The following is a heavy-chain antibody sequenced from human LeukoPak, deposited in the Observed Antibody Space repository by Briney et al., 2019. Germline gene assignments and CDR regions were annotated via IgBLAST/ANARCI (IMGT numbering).Heavy chain of an antibody. CDR2: ISYDGSNK. D-gene: IGHD5/OR15-5a*01. CDR3: ARALRVSTYNWFDP. V-gene: IGHV3-30*03. Sequence: PGGSLRLSCAASGFTFSSYGMHWVRQAPGKGLEWVAVISYDGSNKYYADSVKGRFTISRDNSKNTLYLQMNSLRAEDTAVYYCARALRVSTYNWFDPWGQGTLVTVSS. J-gene: IGHJ5*02. CDR1: GFTFSSYG.